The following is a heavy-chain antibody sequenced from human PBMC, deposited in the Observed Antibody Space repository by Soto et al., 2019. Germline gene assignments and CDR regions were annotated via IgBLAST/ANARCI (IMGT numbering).Heavy chain of an antibody. Sequence: QVQLVESGGGVVQPGRSLRLSCEASGFTFSSYGMHWVRQAPGKGLEWVAFISNDGSNKYYADSVKGRCTISRDNSKNRLYLQMNSLRAEDTAVYSCAKDNVVWGVIVEGLDYWGQGTLVTVSS. V-gene: IGHV3-30*18. CDR2: ISNDGSNK. J-gene: IGHJ4*02. CDR1: GFTFSSYG. CDR3: AKDNVVWGVIVEGLDY. D-gene: IGHD3-10*01.